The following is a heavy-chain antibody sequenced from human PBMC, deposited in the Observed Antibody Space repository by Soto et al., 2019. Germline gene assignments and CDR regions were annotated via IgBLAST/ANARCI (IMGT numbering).Heavy chain of an antibody. CDR3: ARERVVPAAMGYYYYGMDV. CDR1: GSTFLGYY. J-gene: IGHJ6*02. CDR2: INPNSGGT. Sequence: ASVNRYWTSAGSTFLGYYMHWVLQTPRQGLEWMGWINPNSGGTNYAQKFQGWVTMTRDTSISTAYMELSRLRSDDTAVYYCARERVVPAAMGYYYYGMDVWGQGITVTV. D-gene: IGHD2-2*01. V-gene: IGHV1-2*04.